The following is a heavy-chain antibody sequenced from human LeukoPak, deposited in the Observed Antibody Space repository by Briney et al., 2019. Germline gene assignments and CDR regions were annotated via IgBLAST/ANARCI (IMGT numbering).Heavy chain of an antibody. J-gene: IGHJ3*02. D-gene: IGHD3-16*01. CDR1: GFTFSSVA. CDR3: ARVQGEVDI. V-gene: IGHV3-23*01. CDR2: ITGSDDTT. Sequence: GGSLRLSCAASGFTFSSVAMTWVRQAPGKGLEWVSTITGSDDTTYYAGSVKGRFTISRDNAKNSLYLQMDSLRAEDTAVYYCARVQGEVDIWGQGTMVTVSS.